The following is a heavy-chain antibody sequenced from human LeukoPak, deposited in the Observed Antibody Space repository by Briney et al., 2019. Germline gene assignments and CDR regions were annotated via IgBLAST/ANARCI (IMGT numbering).Heavy chain of an antibody. CDR2: IIPIFGTA. CDR1: GGTFSSYA. D-gene: IGHD2-2*01. Sequence: ASVTVSCKASGGTFSSYAISWVRQAPGQGLEWMGGIIPIFGTANYAQKFQGRVTITADESTSTAYMELSSLRSEDTAVYYCARDSGSTVFAFDYWGQGTLVTVSS. CDR3: ARDSGSTVFAFDY. J-gene: IGHJ4*02. V-gene: IGHV1-69*13.